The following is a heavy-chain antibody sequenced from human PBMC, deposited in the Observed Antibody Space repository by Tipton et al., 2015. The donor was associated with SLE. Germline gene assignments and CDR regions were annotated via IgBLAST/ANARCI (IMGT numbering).Heavy chain of an antibody. CDR3: ARDWGLLPGGSYFNY. Sequence: SLRLSCAASGFTFNIYALHWVRQAPGKGLEWVAFISYDGSNKYYADSVNGRFTISRDNSKNTLYLQMNSLRPEDTAVYYCARDWGLLPGGSYFNYWGQGTLVIVSS. V-gene: IGHV3-30*04. CDR2: ISYDGSNK. CDR1: GFTFNIYA. D-gene: IGHD3-22*01. J-gene: IGHJ4*02.